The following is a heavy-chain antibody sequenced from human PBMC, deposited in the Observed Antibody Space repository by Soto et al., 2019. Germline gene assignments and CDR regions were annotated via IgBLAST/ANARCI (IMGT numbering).Heavy chain of an antibody. CDR2: IYPADSDT. J-gene: IGHJ3*01. CDR3: ARLITGAAGNAFDF. Sequence: EVQLVQSGAEVKKPGESLKISCKGSGYTFTHYWIAWLRQMPGKGLEWMGIIYPADSDTRYSPSFQGQVTISADKSISTAHLQWSSLKASDTAIYYCARLITGAAGNAFDFWGQGTVVTVSS. D-gene: IGHD1-20*01. V-gene: IGHV5-51*01. CDR1: GYTFTHYW.